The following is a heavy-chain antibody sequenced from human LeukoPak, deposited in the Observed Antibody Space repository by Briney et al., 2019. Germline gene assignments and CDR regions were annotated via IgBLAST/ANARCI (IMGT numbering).Heavy chain of an antibody. CDR3: ARGSIGYGGNSGDY. Sequence: GGSLRLSCAVSGFTFSSYSMNWVRQAPGKGLEWVSSISSSSSYIYYADSVKGRFTISRDNAKNSLYLQMNSLRAEDTAVYYCARGSIGYGGNSGDYWGQGTLVTVSS. J-gene: IGHJ4*02. V-gene: IGHV3-21*01. CDR2: ISSSSSYI. CDR1: GFTFSSYS. D-gene: IGHD4-23*01.